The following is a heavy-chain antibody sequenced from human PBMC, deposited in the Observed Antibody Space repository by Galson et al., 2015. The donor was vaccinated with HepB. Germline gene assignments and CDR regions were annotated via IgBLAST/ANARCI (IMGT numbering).Heavy chain of an antibody. CDR3: AKEGYYYDSSGYYFDY. D-gene: IGHD3-22*01. J-gene: IGHJ4*02. CDR2: IVVGSGNT. CDR1: GFTFTSSA. Sequence: SVKVSCKASGFTFTSSAVQWVRQARGQRLEWIGWIVVGSGNTNYAQKFQERVTITRDMSTSTAYMELSSLRAEDTAVYYCAKEGYYYDSSGYYFDYWGQGTLVTVSS. V-gene: IGHV1-58*01.